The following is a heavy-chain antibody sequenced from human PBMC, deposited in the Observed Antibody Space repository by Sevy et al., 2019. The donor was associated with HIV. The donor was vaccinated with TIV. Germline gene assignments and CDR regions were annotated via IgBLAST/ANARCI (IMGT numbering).Heavy chain of an antibody. CDR1: GGTFSSYA. J-gene: IGHJ6*03. CDR3: ARDDRGYGSGSSLLYYYYYYMDV. CDR2: IIPILGIA. Sequence: ASVKVSCKASGGTFSSYAISWVRQAPGQGLEWMGGIIPILGIANYAQKFRGRVTITADKSTSTAYMELSSLRSEDTAVYYCARDDRGYGSGSSLLYYYYYYMDVWGKGTTVTVSS. V-gene: IGHV1-69*10. D-gene: IGHD3-10*01.